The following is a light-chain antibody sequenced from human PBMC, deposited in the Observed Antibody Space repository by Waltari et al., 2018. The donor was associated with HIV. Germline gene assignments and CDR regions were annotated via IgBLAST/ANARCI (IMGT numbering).Light chain of an antibody. Sequence: DIVMTQSPDSLAVSLGERATINCNSSQSVLSSSNNKNYLSWYQQKPGQPPKLLIYWASTRESGVPDRFSGSGSGTDFTLTISSLQAEDVAVYYCQQHYSTPWTFGQGTKVEIK. CDR3: QQHYSTPWT. J-gene: IGKJ1*01. CDR2: WAS. CDR1: QSVLSSSNNKNY. V-gene: IGKV4-1*01.